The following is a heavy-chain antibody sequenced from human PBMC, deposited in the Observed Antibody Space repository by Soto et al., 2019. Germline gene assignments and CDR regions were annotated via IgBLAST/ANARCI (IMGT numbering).Heavy chain of an antibody. V-gene: IGHV4-39*01. CDR1: GASISGSYYY. Sequence: GTLSLTCAVSGASISGSYYYWAWLRQSPGKGPEWIGSVFYTGFTSYNPSLESRVSVSVDTSKSQFSLKLSAVTAADTAVYYCATSQKGYNWNYFDHWGQGALVTVSS. J-gene: IGHJ4*02. D-gene: IGHD1-20*01. CDR2: VFYTGFT. CDR3: ATSQKGYNWNYFDH.